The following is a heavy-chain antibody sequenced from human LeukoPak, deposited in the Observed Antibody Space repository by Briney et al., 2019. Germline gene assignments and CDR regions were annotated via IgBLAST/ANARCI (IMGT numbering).Heavy chain of an antibody. V-gene: IGHV4-4*07. CDR3: ASGIQGAGSNY. J-gene: IGHJ4*02. CDR2: IYTSGST. D-gene: IGHD6-19*01. CDR1: GGSISSYY. Sequence: PSETLSLTCTVSGGSISSYYWSWIRQPAGKGLEWIGRIYTSGSTNYNPSLKSRVTMSVDTSKNHFSLKLNSVTAADTAVYFCASGIQGAGSNYWGQGTLVTVSS.